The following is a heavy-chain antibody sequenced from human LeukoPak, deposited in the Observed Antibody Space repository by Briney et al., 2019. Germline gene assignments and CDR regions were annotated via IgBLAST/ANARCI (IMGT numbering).Heavy chain of an antibody. Sequence: ASVKVSCKASGGTFSSYDISWVRQAPGQGLEWMGWISAYNGNTNYAQKLQGRVTMTTDTSTSTAYMELRSLRSDDTAVYYCARDGGYSSGWYFYYFDYWGQGTLVTVSS. D-gene: IGHD6-19*01. CDR3: ARDGGYSSGWYFYYFDY. J-gene: IGHJ4*02. CDR1: GGTFSSYD. CDR2: ISAYNGNT. V-gene: IGHV1-18*01.